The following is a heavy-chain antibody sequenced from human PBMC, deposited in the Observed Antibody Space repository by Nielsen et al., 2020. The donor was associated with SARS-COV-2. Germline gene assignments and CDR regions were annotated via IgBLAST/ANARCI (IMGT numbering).Heavy chain of an antibody. Sequence: SETLSLTCAVSGGSVSSNDWWTWVRQSPGQGLEWIGEVSQSGSINYNPSLKSRVTLSMDKSKRQFSLRLTSVSAADTAVYFCARGDLVVVPSPILGLGPFFYYFYLDVWGKGTTVIVSS. CDR3: ARGDLVVVPSPILGLGPFFYYFYLDV. J-gene: IGHJ6*03. CDR2: VSQSGSI. V-gene: IGHV4-4*02. D-gene: IGHD2-2*01. CDR1: GGSVSSNDW.